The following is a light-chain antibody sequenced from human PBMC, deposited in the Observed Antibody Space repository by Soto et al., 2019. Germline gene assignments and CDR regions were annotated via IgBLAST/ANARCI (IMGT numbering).Light chain of an antibody. CDR1: QSISSY. V-gene: IGKV1-39*01. CDR2: AAS. Sequence: DIQMTQSPSSLSASVGDRVTITCLASQSISSYLNWYQQKPGKAPKLLIYAASSLQSGVPSRFSGSGSGTDFTLTISSLQPEDFATYYCPQSYSTLWTFGQGTKVDIK. CDR3: PQSYSTLWT. J-gene: IGKJ1*01.